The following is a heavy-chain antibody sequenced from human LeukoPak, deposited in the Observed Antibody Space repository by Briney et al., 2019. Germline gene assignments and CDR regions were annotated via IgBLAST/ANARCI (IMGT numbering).Heavy chain of an antibody. J-gene: IGHJ4*02. CDR3: ARREIGEFDY. D-gene: IGHD3-10*01. Sequence: ASVKVSCKTSGYTFTSYDINWVRQATEQGLEWMGWMNPNSGNTGYAQKFQGRVTMTRNTSISTAYMELSSLRSEDTAVCYCARREIGEFDYWGQGTLVTVSS. CDR1: GYTFTSYD. CDR2: MNPNSGNT. V-gene: IGHV1-8*01.